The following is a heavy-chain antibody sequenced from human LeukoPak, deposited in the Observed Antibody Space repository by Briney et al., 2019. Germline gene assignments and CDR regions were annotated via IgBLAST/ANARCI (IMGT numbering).Heavy chain of an antibody. J-gene: IGHJ4*02. CDR2: IYYSGNT. Sequence: SETLSLTCTASGGSISRGGYYWSWIRQHPGKGLEWIGFIYYSGNTYYNPSLKSRVTISIDTSKNQFSLKLSSVTAADTAVYYCATRRDLHFACWGQGTLVTVSS. V-gene: IGHV4-31*03. CDR1: GGSISRGGYY. CDR3: ATRRDLHFAC.